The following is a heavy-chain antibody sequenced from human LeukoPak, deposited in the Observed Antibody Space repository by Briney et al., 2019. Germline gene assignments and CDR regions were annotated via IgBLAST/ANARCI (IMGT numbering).Heavy chain of an antibody. D-gene: IGHD5-12*01. CDR3: ARDSGGYDYRSYYYYGMDV. CDR1: GGSISSYY. J-gene: IGHJ6*02. V-gene: IGHV4-4*07. CDR2: IYTSGST. Sequence: SETLSLTCTVSGGSISSYYWSWIRQPAGKGLEWIGRIYTSGSTNYNPSLKSRVTMSVDTSKNQFSLKLSSVTAADTAVYYCARDSGGYDYRSYYYYGMDVWGQGTTVTVSS.